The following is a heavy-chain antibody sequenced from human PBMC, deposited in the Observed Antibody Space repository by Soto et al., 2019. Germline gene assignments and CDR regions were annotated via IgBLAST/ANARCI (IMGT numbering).Heavy chain of an antibody. V-gene: IGHV4-39*01. J-gene: IGHJ4*02. Sequence: SETRSVTCSGSDDSINSIEYFWGWIRQPPGKGLEWIGSIYYRGNAYYNPSLQTRVTISLDKSKSQFSLKLNSVTAADSAVYFCASLLVLAPLSYSIVFWCPAALVTVFS. CDR2: IYYRGNA. D-gene: IGHD2-15*01. CDR3: ASLLVLAPLSYSIVF. CDR1: DDSINSIEYF.